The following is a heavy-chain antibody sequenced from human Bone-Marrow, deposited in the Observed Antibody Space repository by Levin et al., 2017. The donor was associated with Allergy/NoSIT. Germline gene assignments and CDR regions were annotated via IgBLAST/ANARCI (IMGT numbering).Heavy chain of an antibody. CDR3: ASSEQYCNGGTCSSEF. D-gene: IGHD1-1*01. Sequence: GESLKISCKVSGHTFNTYGITWVRQAPGQGLEWMGWISAYNGQRTFAQKFQGRLTMTTDTSTSTASMELRSLRSEDTAVYYCASSEQYCNGGTCSSEFWGQGTQVTVSS. CDR2: ISAYNGQR. CDR1: GHTFNTYG. J-gene: IGHJ4*02. V-gene: IGHV1-18*01.